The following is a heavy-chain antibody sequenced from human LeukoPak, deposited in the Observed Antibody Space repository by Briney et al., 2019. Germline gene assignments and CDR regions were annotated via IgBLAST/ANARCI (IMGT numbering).Heavy chain of an antibody. J-gene: IGHJ4*02. CDR1: GFSFDTYV. CDR3: AKGISADGYNFERGADH. D-gene: IGHD5-18*01. Sequence: GGSLRLSCAASGFSFDTYVMSWVRQAPGRGLEWVSSVSGGNHHTYYADSVKGRFTISRDNSKSSLFLHMSSLRVEDSAVYYCAKGISADGYNFERGADHWGQGTLVIVSS. V-gene: IGHV3-23*01. CDR2: VSGGNHHT.